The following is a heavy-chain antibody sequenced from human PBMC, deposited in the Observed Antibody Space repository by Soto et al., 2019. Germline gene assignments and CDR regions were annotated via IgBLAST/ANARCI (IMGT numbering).Heavy chain of an antibody. V-gene: IGHV1-69*02. CDR1: GGTFSSYT. Sequence: QVQLVQSGAEVKKPGSSVKVSCKASGGTFSSYTISWVRQAPGQGLEWMGRIIPILGIANYAQKFQGRVPITADKSTSTAYMELSSLRSEDTAVYYCAINVYGSGLNWFDPWGQGTLVTVSS. J-gene: IGHJ5*02. CDR2: IIPILGIA. D-gene: IGHD3-10*01. CDR3: AINVYGSGLNWFDP.